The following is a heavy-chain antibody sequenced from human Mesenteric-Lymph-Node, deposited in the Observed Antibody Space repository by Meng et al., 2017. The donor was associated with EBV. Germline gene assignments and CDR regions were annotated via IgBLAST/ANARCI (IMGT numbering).Heavy chain of an antibody. CDR1: GFSLTDGVG. D-gene: IGHD3-3*01. CDR3: AYSEWLRFFGP. J-gene: IGHJ5*02. V-gene: IGHV2-5*02. CDR2: IYWDDGQ. Sequence: QITLKESGPTLVKPTQTLTLTCTFSGFSLTDGVGVGWIRQAPGKALEWLALIYWDDGQHYSPSLKSRLTITKDTSRKQVVLRMTNMDPVDTATYYCAYSEWLRFFGPWGQGTLVTVSS.